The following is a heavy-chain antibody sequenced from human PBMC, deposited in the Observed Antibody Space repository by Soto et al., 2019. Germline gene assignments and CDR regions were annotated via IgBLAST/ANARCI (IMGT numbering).Heavy chain of an antibody. CDR2: ISGSGGST. CDR3: AKVGLTIAPPEGMDD. Sequence: GGSLRLSCAASGFTFSSYAMSWVRQAPGKGLEWVSAISGSGGSTYYADYVKGRFTISREHSKNTLYLQMNRLRAEETAVYYSAKVGLTIAPPEGMDDWGQGTTVTVSS. D-gene: IGHD2-15*01. J-gene: IGHJ6*02. CDR1: GFTFSSYA. V-gene: IGHV3-23*01.